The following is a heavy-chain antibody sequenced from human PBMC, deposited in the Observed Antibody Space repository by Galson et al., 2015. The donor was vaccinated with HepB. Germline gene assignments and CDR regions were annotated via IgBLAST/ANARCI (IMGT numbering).Heavy chain of an antibody. CDR3: ARARYGSSAPDF. CDR2: ISPYNANT. D-gene: IGHD6-6*01. Sequence: QSGAEVKKPGASVKVSCKASGFTFTSYGISWVRQAPGQGLEWMGWISPYNANTDYALKLQGRVIITADTSTNTVYMEMRSLSSDDTAVYYCARARYGSSAPDFWGQGTLVTVSS. J-gene: IGHJ4*02. CDR1: GFTFTSYG. V-gene: IGHV1-18*01.